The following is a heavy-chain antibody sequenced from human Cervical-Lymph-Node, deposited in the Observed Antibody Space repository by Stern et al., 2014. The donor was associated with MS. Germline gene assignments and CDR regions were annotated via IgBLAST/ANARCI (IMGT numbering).Heavy chain of an antibody. CDR3: ASRGSGSFVFDY. CDR1: GGSISSSSYY. J-gene: IGHJ4*02. D-gene: IGHD1-26*01. Sequence: QVQLQESGPGLVKPSETLSLTCTVSGGSISSSSYYWGWIRQPPGKGLEWIGSIYYSGSPYYNPALNSRVPISVDKLKNPFSPQLTSVPAADTAVYYCASRGSGSFVFDYWGQGTLVTVSS. CDR2: IYYSGSP. V-gene: IGHV4-39*01.